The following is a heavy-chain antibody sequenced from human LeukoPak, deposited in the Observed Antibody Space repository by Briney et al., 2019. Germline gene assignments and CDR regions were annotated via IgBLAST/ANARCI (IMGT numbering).Heavy chain of an antibody. CDR3: ARLRGNYFPDY. CDR1: GGSISGYS. Sequence: SETLSLTCTVSGGSISGYSWTWIRQPPGKGLEWIGYIYYSGSTNYNPSLKSRVTISVDTSKNQFSLRLSSVTAADTAVYYCARLRGNYFPDYWGQGTLVTVSS. D-gene: IGHD4-11*01. J-gene: IGHJ4*02. V-gene: IGHV4-59*01. CDR2: IYYSGST.